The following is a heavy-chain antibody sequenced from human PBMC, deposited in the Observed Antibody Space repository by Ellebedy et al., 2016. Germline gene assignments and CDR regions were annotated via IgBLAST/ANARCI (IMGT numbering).Heavy chain of an antibody. Sequence: GGSLRLXXAVSGFRFSSYAMNWVRQAPGKGLEWVSAVSGTSDSTYYADSVKGRFSISRDNSKNTVSLLMNSLRVEDTGVYYCAKASGLLTVFPIDHWGQGTVVTVSS. D-gene: IGHD2-8*01. CDR3: AKASGLLTVFPIDH. CDR1: GFRFSSYA. J-gene: IGHJ1*01. V-gene: IGHV3-23*01. CDR2: VSGTSDST.